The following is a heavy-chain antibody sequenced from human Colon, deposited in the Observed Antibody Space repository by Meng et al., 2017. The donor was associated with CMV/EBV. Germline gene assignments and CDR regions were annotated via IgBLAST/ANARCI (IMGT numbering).Heavy chain of an antibody. CDR1: GGSMNSNTYN. CDR2: VYYTEGT. D-gene: IGHD5-18*01. Sequence: QLHPRVVGLRLVKGAETLSRHCAVSGGSMNSNTYNGGLIRQPPGKGLEWIGNVYYTEGTYYNPSLKSRVTISIDTSMNQFSLKLSSVTAADTAIYYCVRGGTAMVAHFDYWGQGALVTVSS. V-gene: IGHV4-39*07. CDR3: VRGGTAMVAHFDY. J-gene: IGHJ4*02.